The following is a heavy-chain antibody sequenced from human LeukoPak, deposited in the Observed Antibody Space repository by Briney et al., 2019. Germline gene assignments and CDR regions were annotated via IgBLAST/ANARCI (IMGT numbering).Heavy chain of an antibody. V-gene: IGHV3-7*01. CDR1: GFTFSSYW. CDR2: IKQDGSEK. J-gene: IGHJ4*02. D-gene: IGHD6-6*01. CDR3: ARSPMSIAARPGGIDY. Sequence: GGSLRLSCAASGFTFSSYWMSWVRQAPGKGLEWVANIKQDGSEKYYVDSVKGRSTISRDNAKNSLYLQMNSLRAEDTAVYYCARSPMSIAARPGGIDYWGQGTLVTVSS.